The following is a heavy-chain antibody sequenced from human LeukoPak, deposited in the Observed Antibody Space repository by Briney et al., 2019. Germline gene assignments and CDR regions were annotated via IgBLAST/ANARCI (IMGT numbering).Heavy chain of an antibody. D-gene: IGHD3-22*01. V-gene: IGHV4-31*03. CDR2: IYYSGDT. CDR1: GASLSTSGHY. CDR3: ARVLNYYDNSGYFYFFDY. J-gene: IGHJ4*02. Sequence: SETRSLTCSVSGASLSTSGHYCSWIRHHPGKGLDWIGYIYYSGDTHYNASLRSRVSISVHSSQSQFSLKLSSVTAADTAVYYCARVLNYYDNSGYFYFFDYWGQGTPVTVSS.